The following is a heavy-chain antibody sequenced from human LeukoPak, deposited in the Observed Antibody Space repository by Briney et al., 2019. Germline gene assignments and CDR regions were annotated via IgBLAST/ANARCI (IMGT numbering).Heavy chain of an antibody. D-gene: IGHD3-22*01. V-gene: IGHV4-61*02. J-gene: IGHJ3*02. CDR1: GGSISSGSYY. CDR3: ARDDDSSGYYFYAFDT. CDR2: IYTSGST. Sequence: SETLSLTCTVSGGSISSGSYYWSWIRQPAGKGLEWIGRIYTSGSTNYNPSLKSRVTRSVDTSKNQFSLKLSSVTAADTAVYYCARDDDSSGYYFYAFDTWGQGTMVTVSP.